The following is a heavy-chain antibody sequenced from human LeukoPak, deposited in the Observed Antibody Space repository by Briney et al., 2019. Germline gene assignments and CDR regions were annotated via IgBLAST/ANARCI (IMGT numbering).Heavy chain of an antibody. J-gene: IGHJ5*02. CDR2: INLNTGGT. V-gene: IGHV1-2*02. CDR1: GYTFTNYY. CDR3: GRGNKSFDP. Sequence: ASVKVPCKASGYTFTNYYVHWVRQAPGQGLEWMGWINLNTGGTNYAQKFQGRVTMTKDTSTNAAYMELNKLTSDDTAVYYCGRGNKSFDPWGQGTLVTVSS.